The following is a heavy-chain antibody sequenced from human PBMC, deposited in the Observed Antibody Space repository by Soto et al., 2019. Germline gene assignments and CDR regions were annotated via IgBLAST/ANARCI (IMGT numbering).Heavy chain of an antibody. CDR3: AKDGASGSYPPYYYFGMDV. CDR1: GFTFSSYA. V-gene: IGHV3-23*01. Sequence: EVQLLESGGGLVQPGGSLRLSCAASGFTFSSYAMSWVRQAPGKGLEWVSTISGSGGNAYYADSVKGRFSISRDNSKTTQRLPMNSLRADDTAVYYCAKDGASGSYPPYYYFGMDVWGQGPTVTVSS. D-gene: IGHD1-26*01. J-gene: IGHJ6*02. CDR2: ISGSGGNA.